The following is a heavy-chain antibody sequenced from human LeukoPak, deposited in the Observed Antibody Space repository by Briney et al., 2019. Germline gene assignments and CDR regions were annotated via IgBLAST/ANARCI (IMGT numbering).Heavy chain of an antibody. CDR3: ATLGNGITIFGVVTGLDY. Sequence: ASVKVSCKASGYTFTGYYMHWVRQAPGQGLEWMGWINPNSGGTNYAQKFQGRVTMTRDTSISTAYTELSRLRSDDTAVYYCATLGNGITIFGVVTGLDYGGQGTLVTVSS. J-gene: IGHJ4*02. D-gene: IGHD3-3*01. V-gene: IGHV1-2*02. CDR1: GYTFTGYY. CDR2: INPNSGGT.